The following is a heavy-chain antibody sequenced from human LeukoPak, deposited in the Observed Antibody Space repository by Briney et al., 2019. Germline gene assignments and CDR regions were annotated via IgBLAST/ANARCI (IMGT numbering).Heavy chain of an antibody. J-gene: IGHJ4*02. Sequence: ASVKVSCKASGYTFTGYYMHWVRQAPGQGLEWMGWINPNSGGTNYAQKFQGRVTMTRDTSISTAYMELSRLRSDDTAVYYCARTSSGYSSTGGQRGFDYWGQGTLVTVSS. V-gene: IGHV1-2*02. CDR2: INPNSGGT. D-gene: IGHD6-13*01. CDR3: ARTSSGYSSTGGQRGFDY. CDR1: GYTFTGYY.